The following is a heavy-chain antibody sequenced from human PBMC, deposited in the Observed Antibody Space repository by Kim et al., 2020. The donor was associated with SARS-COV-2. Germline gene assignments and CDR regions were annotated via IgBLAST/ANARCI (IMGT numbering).Heavy chain of an antibody. CDR2: ISGSGGST. CDR1: GFTFSSYA. D-gene: IGHD2-21*02. CDR3: AKVPAYCGGDCYTVFDY. Sequence: GALRLSCAASGFTFSSYAMSWVRQAPGKGLEWVSAISGSGGSTYYADSVKGRFTISRDNSKNTLYLQMNSLRAEDTAVYYCAKVPAYCGGDCYTVFDYWGQGTLVTVAS. J-gene: IGHJ4*02. V-gene: IGHV3-23*01.